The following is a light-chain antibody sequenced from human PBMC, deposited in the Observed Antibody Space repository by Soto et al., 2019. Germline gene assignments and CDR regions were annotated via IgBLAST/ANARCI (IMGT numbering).Light chain of an antibody. V-gene: IGKV1-39*01. J-gene: IGKJ1*01. CDR3: QQSYSTPWT. CDR1: QSICSY. CDR2: AAS. Sequence: DIQMTQSPSSLSASVGDRVTITCRASQSICSYLNWYQQKPGKAPKLLIYAASSLQSGVPSRFSGSGSGTDFTLTICSLQPEDFATYYCQQSYSTPWTFGQGTKVEIK.